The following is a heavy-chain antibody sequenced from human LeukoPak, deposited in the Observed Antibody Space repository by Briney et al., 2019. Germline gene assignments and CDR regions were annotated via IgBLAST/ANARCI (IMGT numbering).Heavy chain of an antibody. Sequence: AGGSLRLSCAASGFTFSSYSMNWVRQAPGKGLEWVSSISSSSYIYYADSVKGRFTISRDNAKNSLYLQMNSLRAEDTAVYYCARGEWAAEFDYWGQGTLVTVSS. D-gene: IGHD3-3*01. CDR2: ISSSSYI. CDR1: GFTFSSYS. J-gene: IGHJ4*02. V-gene: IGHV3-21*01. CDR3: ARGEWAAEFDY.